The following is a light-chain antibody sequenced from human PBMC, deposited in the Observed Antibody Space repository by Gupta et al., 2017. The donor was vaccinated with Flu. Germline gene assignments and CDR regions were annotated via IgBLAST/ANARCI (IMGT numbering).Light chain of an antibody. Sequence: SSELTQDPAVSVALGQIVAITCQGDSLSNYLASWYQQTPGPAPILIIYGENNRHSGIPDRFSGSSSGTTASLTITGAQAEEEADYYCHSRDSSGNKLIFGGGTKLTVL. V-gene: IGLV3-19*01. CDR2: GEN. CDR1: SLSNYL. CDR3: HSRDSSGNKLI. J-gene: IGLJ2*01.